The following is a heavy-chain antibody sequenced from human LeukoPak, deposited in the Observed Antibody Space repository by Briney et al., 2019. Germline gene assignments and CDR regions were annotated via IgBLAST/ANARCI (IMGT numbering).Heavy chain of an antibody. Sequence: GASVKVSCKASGYTFTGYYMHWVRQAPGQGLEWMGWINPNSGGTNYAQKFQGRVTMTRDTSISTAYMELSRLRSDDTAVYYCARGERDGYNWDYFDYWGQGTLVTVSS. CDR3: ARGERDGYNWDYFDY. D-gene: IGHD5-24*01. CDR2: INPNSGGT. V-gene: IGHV1-2*02. J-gene: IGHJ4*02. CDR1: GYTFTGYY.